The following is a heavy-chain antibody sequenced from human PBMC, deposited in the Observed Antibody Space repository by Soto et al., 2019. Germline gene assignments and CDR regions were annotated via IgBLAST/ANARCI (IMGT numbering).Heavy chain of an antibody. Sequence: QVQLVESGGGVVQPGGSLRLSCTTSGFTFNTYGMHWVRQAPGKGLEWVAIIWYDGSNKYYADSVKGRFTISRDNSRNTLYLQMNSLRAEDTALYYCARADCTGAYCYSWPFNYGVDVWVQGTTVTVSS. CDR2: IWYDGSNK. J-gene: IGHJ6*02. CDR3: ARADCTGAYCYSWPFNYGVDV. CDR1: GFTFNTYG. V-gene: IGHV3-33*08. D-gene: IGHD2-15*01.